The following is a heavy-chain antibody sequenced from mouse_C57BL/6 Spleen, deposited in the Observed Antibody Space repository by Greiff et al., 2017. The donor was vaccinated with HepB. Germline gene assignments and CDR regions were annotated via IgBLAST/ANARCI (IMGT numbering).Heavy chain of an antibody. V-gene: IGHV1-82*01. CDR3: ARDYDGSAWFAY. J-gene: IGHJ3*01. D-gene: IGHD2-3*01. CDR2: IYPGDGDT. Sequence: QVQLKESGPELVKPGASVKISCKASGYAFGSSWMNWVKQRPGKGLGGIGGIYPGDGDTNYNGKFKGKATLTADKSSSTAYMQLSSLTSEDSAVYFCARDYDGSAWFAYWGQGTLVTVSA. CDR1: GYAFGSSW.